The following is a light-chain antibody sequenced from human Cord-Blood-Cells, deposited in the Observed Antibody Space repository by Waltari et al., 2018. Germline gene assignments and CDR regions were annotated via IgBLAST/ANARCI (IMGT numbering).Light chain of an antibody. Sequence: DDALPKYLLSIIVSPRVPESISCRASQSLLHSNGYNYLDWYLQKPGQSPQLLIYLGSNRVSGVPDRFSGSGSGTDFTLKISRVEAEDVGVYYCMQALQTPLTFGGGTKVEIK. J-gene: IGKJ4*01. CDR3: MQALQTPLT. V-gene: IGKV2-28*01. CDR2: LGS. CDR1: QSLLHSNGYNY.